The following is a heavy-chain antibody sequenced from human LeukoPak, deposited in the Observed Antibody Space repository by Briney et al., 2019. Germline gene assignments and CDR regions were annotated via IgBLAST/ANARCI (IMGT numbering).Heavy chain of an antibody. CDR1: GYTFTNYD. CDR3: ARAYGLELPYYYMDV. CDR2: MNPNIGNT. Sequence: ASVKVSCKASGYTFTNYDINWVRQATGQGLEWMGWMNPNIGNTGYAQKFQGRVTITRNTSISTAYMELSSLRSEDTAVYYCARAYGLELPYYYMDVWGKGTTVTVSS. V-gene: IGHV1-8*03. D-gene: IGHD1-7*01. J-gene: IGHJ6*03.